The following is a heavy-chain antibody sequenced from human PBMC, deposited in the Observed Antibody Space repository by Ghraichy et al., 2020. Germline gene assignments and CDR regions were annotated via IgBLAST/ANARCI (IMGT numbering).Heavy chain of an antibody. V-gene: IGHV4-61*01. Sequence: SETLSLTCTVSGDSVSSDSYYWSCIRQPPGKGLEWIGYIYYSGSTNYNPSLKSRVTISIHTSKKQFSLKLSSVTAADTAVYYCARGVRRYDYVWGSYRSYYFDYWGQGTLVTVSS. CDR3: ARGVRRYDYVWGSYRSYYFDY. CDR1: GDSVSSDSYY. J-gene: IGHJ4*02. D-gene: IGHD3-16*02. CDR2: IYYSGST.